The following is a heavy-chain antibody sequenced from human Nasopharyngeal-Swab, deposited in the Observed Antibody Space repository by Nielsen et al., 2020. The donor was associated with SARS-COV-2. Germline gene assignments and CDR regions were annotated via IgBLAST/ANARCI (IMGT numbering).Heavy chain of an antibody. V-gene: IGHV2-5*02. CDR3: ARVDVSGFYYYGLDV. CDR2: IFWDEDK. J-gene: IGHJ6*02. Sequence: WIRQPPGKALEWLAVIFWDEDKWYSPSLEGRLTISKDTTKNQVVLRMTNVDPVDTGTYYCARVDVSGFYYYGLDVWGQGTTVNVSS. D-gene: IGHD5-12*01.